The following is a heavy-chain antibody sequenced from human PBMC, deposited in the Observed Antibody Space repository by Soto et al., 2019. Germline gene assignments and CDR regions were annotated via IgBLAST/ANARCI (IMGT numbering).Heavy chain of an antibody. J-gene: IGHJ6*02. Sequence: QVHLVQSGAEVKKPGSSVKVSCKASGGTFSTYAINWVRQAPGQGLEWMGGIIPISGTPSYAQKFQGRVTITADESTSTAYMALSRLRSEDTAVYYCATGRGYSYARRFLSGFDVWGQGTTVTVSS. CDR2: IIPISGTP. V-gene: IGHV1-69*01. CDR1: GGTFSTYA. CDR3: ATGRGYSYARRFLSGFDV. D-gene: IGHD5-18*01.